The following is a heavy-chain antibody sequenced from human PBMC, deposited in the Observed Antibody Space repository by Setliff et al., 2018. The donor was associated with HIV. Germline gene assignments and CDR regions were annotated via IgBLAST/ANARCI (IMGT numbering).Heavy chain of an antibody. D-gene: IGHD1-1*01. Sequence: SETLSLTCTVSGGSISSYYWSWIRQPAGKGLEWIGRIYTSGSTNYNPSLKSRVTMSVGTSKNQFSLKLSSVTAADTAVYYCARDTTPGIGQAANWFDPWGQGTLVTVSS. J-gene: IGHJ5*02. CDR1: GGSISSYY. CDR3: ARDTTPGIGQAANWFDP. CDR2: IYTSGST. V-gene: IGHV4-4*07.